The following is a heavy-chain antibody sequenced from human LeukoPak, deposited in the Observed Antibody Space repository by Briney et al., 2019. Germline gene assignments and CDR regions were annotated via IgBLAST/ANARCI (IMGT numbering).Heavy chain of an antibody. CDR1: GFSFDDYA. D-gene: IGHD1-26*01. CDR3: AKDMMAIVGGTTSAFDM. Sequence: GGSLRLSCAASGFSFDDYAMHWDRQAPGKGLEWVSGINWNSGSIDYAESVKGRFTISRDNAKNSLYLQMNSLRAEDTALYYCAKDMMAIVGGTTSAFDMWGQGTMVTVSS. J-gene: IGHJ3*02. V-gene: IGHV3-9*01. CDR2: INWNSGSI.